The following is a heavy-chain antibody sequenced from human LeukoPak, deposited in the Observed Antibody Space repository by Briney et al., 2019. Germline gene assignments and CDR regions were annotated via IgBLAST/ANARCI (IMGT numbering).Heavy chain of an antibody. J-gene: IGHJ4*02. D-gene: IGHD1-26*01. CDR1: GFTFDDYA. CDR3: AKDNGSRVGATLGY. V-gene: IGHV3-9*01. CDR2: ISWNSGSI. Sequence: SLILSCAASGFTFDDYAMHWVRQAPGKGLEWVSGISWNSGSIGYADSVKGRFTISRDNAKNSLYLQMNSLRAEDTALYYCAKDNGSRVGATLGYWGQGTLVTVSS.